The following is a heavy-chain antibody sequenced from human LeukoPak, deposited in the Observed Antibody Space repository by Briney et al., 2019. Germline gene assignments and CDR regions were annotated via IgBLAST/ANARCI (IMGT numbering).Heavy chain of an antibody. J-gene: IGHJ4*02. CDR1: GFTLNRYW. CDR2: INEDGGER. CDR3: ARGGNLEN. Sequence: GGSLRLSCAASGFTLNRYWMSWVRQAPGRGLEWVANINEDGGERHYVDSVKGRFTISRDNAKNSLYLQMNSLRAEDTAVYYCARGGNLENWGGGTLVTVSS. D-gene: IGHD1-14*01. V-gene: IGHV3-7*01.